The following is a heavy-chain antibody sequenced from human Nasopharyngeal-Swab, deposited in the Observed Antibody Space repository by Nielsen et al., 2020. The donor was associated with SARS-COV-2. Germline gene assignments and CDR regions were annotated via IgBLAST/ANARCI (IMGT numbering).Heavy chain of an antibody. D-gene: IGHD1-1*01. Sequence: GVLKISCAASGFTFSSYWMNWVRQAPGKGLEWVANIKQDGSEKPYVDSVRGRFTISRDNAKNSVYLQMNSLRAEDTAVYYCARGHNWSFDYWGQGTLVTVSA. CDR1: GFTFSSYW. J-gene: IGHJ4*02. CDR2: IKQDGSEK. CDR3: ARGHNWSFDY. V-gene: IGHV3-7*04.